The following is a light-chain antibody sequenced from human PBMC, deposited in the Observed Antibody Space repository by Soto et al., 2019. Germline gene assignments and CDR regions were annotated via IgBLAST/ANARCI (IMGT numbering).Light chain of an antibody. J-gene: IGKJ1*01. CDR2: KAS. V-gene: IGKV1-5*03. Sequence: DIQMTQSPSTLSASVGDRVTITCRASQSISSWLAWYQQKPGTAPKLLIYKASTLQSGVPSRFSGSGSATEFTLTISRLQPDDSATYYCQQYNDNWTFGQGTKVEIK. CDR1: QSISSW. CDR3: QQYNDNWT.